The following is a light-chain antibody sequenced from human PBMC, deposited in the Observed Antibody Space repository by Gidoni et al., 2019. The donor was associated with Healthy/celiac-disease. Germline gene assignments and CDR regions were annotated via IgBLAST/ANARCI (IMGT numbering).Light chain of an antibody. CDR1: QSISSY. CDR3: QQSYSTSRT. Sequence: DIQMTQSPSSLSASVGDRVTIPCRPSQSISSYLNWYQQKPGKAPKLLIYAASSLQSGVTSRFSGSGSGTDFTISISSLQPEDFANYYCQQSYSTSRTFGQGTKVEIK. CDR2: AAS. V-gene: IGKV1-39*01. J-gene: IGKJ1*01.